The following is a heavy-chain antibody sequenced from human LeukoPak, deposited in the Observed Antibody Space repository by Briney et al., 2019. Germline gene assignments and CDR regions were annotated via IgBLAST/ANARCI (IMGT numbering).Heavy chain of an antibody. J-gene: IGHJ4*02. CDR2: VDPEDGEI. CDR3: AIDVGELLTY. Sequence: ASVRVSCKVSGYTLAELSMHWVRQAPGKGLEWMGGVDPEDGEIIYAQKFQGRVTMTEDTSTDTAYMELSSLRSEDTAVYYCAIDVGELLTYWGQGTLVTVSS. CDR1: GYTLAELS. V-gene: IGHV1-24*01. D-gene: IGHD1-26*01.